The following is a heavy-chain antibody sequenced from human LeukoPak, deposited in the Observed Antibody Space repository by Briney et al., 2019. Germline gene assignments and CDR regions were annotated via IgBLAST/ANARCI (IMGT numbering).Heavy chain of an antibody. CDR2: TYYSGST. J-gene: IGHJ5*02. Sequence: SETLSLTCTVSGGSISSYYWSWIRQPPGKGLEWIGYTYYSGSTNYNPSLKSRVTISVDTSKNQFSLKLSSVTAADTAVYYCAREASSSGFFPFDPWGQGTLVTVSS. CDR1: GGSISSYY. CDR3: AREASSSGFFPFDP. V-gene: IGHV4-59*01. D-gene: IGHD6-19*01.